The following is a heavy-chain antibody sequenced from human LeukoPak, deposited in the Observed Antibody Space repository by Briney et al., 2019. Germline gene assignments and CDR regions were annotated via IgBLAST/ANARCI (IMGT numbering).Heavy chain of an antibody. CDR2: INWNGGST. Sequence: GGSLRLSCAASGFTFSSHYMSWVRQAPGKGLEWVSGINWNGGSTGYADSVKGRFTISRDNAKNSLYLQMNSLRAEDTALYYCARAYSSGWGGDYFDYWGQGTLVTVSS. V-gene: IGHV3-20*04. CDR1: GFTFSSHY. CDR3: ARAYSSGWGGDYFDY. J-gene: IGHJ4*02. D-gene: IGHD6-19*01.